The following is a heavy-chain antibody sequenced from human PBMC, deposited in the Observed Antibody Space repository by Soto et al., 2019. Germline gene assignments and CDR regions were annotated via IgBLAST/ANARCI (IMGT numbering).Heavy chain of an antibody. CDR3: AKGDILDYGGNSYFDY. Sequence: GGSLRLSCAASGFTFSSYAMSWVRQAPGKGLEWVSAISGSGGSTYYADSVKGRFTISRDNSKNTLYLQMNSLRAEDTAVYSCAKGDILDYGGNSYFDYWGQGTLVTVSS. CDR1: GFTFSSYA. J-gene: IGHJ4*02. V-gene: IGHV3-23*01. CDR2: ISGSGGST. D-gene: IGHD4-17*01.